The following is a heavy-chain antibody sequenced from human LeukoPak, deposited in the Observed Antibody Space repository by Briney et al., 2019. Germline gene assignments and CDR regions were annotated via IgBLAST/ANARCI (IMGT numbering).Heavy chain of an antibody. CDR2: INPKSGAT. Sequence: ASVKVSCKASGYTFTGYYMHWVRQAPGQGLEWMGWINPKSGATTYAQKFQDRVTLTRDTSINTAYMDLSGLTSDDTAVFYCAEGATEGYYYYYGLDVWGQGTTVTVSS. CDR3: AEGATEGYYYYYGLDV. J-gene: IGHJ6*02. CDR1: GYTFTGYY. V-gene: IGHV1-2*02.